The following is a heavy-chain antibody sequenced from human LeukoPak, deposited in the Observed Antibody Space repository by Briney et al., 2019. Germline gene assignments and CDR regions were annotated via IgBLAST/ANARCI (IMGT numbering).Heavy chain of an antibody. D-gene: IGHD4-17*01. CDR1: DDSFSSHY. Sequence: PSDTLSLTCAVSDDSFSSHYWTWIRQPPGKELEWIGYISYIGSTNYNPSLKSRVTISIDTSKNEFSLKLTSVTAADTAVYYCARDLVTVTKGFDIWGQGTMVTVSS. J-gene: IGHJ3*02. CDR3: ARDLVTVTKGFDI. V-gene: IGHV4-59*11. CDR2: ISYIGST.